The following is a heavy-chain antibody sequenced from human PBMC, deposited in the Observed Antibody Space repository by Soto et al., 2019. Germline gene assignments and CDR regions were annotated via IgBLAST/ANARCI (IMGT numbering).Heavy chain of an antibody. CDR3: ARPQWRDAFDI. J-gene: IGHJ3*02. D-gene: IGHD6-19*01. CDR1: GYTFTSYY. V-gene: IGHV1-46*01. CDR2: INPSGGST. Sequence: GASVKVSCKASGYTFTSYYMHWVRQAPGQGLEWMGIINPSGGSTSYAQKFQGRVTMTRDTSTSTAYMELSSLRSEDTAVYYCARPQWRDAFDIWGQGTMVTVSS.